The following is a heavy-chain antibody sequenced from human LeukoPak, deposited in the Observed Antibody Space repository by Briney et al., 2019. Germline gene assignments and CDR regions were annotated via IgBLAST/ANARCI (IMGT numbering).Heavy chain of an antibody. D-gene: IGHD6-19*01. CDR2: ISHDGSKT. J-gene: IGHJ5*01. Sequence: GGSLRLSCAVSGFTFNEYGMHWVRQAPGKGLEWVAAISHDGSKTYSGDSVKGRFTSSRDNSKNTLFLEMNSLRPEDTAMYYCAKDAGQWQNWNWFAPWGQGTLVIVSS. CDR1: GFTFNEYG. V-gene: IGHV3-30*18. CDR3: AKDAGQWQNWNWFAP.